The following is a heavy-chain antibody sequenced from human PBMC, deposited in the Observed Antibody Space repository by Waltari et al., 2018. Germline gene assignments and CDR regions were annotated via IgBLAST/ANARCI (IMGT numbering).Heavy chain of an antibody. CDR1: GFTFSSYS. CDR2: ISSSSSYI. D-gene: IGHD4-4*01. CDR3: AKDATVTTDGYFDL. V-gene: IGHV3-21*04. Sequence: EVQLVESGGGLVKPGGSLRLSCAASGFTFSSYSMNWVRQAPGKGLEWVSSISSSSSYIYYADSVKGRFTISRDNAKNSLYLQMNSLRAEDTALYYCAKDATVTTDGYFDLWGRGTLVTVSS. J-gene: IGHJ2*01.